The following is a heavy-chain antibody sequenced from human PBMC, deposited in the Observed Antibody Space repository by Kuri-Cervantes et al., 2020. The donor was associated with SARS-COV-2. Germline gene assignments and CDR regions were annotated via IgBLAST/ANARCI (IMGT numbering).Heavy chain of an antibody. CDR3: AKDQNLDVVVVPAA. J-gene: IGHJ5*02. D-gene: IGHD2-15*01. CDR1: GFTFSSYA. CDR2: ISGSGGTT. V-gene: IGHV3-23*01. Sequence: GESLKISCAASGFTFSSYAMNWVRQAPGKGLEWVSTISGSGGTTFYAGSVKGRFTISRDNSKNTLYLQMNSLRAEDTAVYYCAKDQNLDVVVVPAAWGQGSLVTVSS.